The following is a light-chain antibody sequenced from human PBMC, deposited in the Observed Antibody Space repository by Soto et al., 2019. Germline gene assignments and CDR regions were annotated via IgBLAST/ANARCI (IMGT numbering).Light chain of an antibody. Sequence: QSVLTQSPSASASLGASVKLTCTLSSGHSTYDIAWHQHQPQKGPRYLMKVTSDGSHNKGDGIPDRFSGPSSGAERYLTISGLQSEDEADYYCQTWGTGIRVFGGGTKLTVL. CDR1: SGHSTYD. CDR3: QTWGTGIRV. CDR2: VTSDGSH. J-gene: IGLJ3*02. V-gene: IGLV4-69*01.